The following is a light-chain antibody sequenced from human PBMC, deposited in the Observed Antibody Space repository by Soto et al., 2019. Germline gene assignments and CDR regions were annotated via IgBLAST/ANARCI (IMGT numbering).Light chain of an antibody. V-gene: IGKV1-13*02. CDR3: QQFNTKPLT. J-gene: IGKJ4*01. CDR2: DAS. CDR1: QGIGTA. Sequence: IQLTQSPSTLSASVGDRVTITCRASQGIGTALAWYHERPGNSPDLLVYDASTLQSGVPSRFSGSGSETDFSLTISGLQPEDFGHYYCQQFNTKPLTFGGGTRVEIK.